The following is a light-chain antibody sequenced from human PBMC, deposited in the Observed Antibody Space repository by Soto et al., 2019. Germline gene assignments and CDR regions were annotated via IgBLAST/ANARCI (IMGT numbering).Light chain of an antibody. J-gene: IGKJ1*01. V-gene: IGKV3-11*01. CDR2: DAS. CDR1: QSVSSY. CDR3: QQRSNWPPT. Sequence: GCTHSQTTLSLSPGERATLSCRASQSVSSYLAWYQQKPGQAPRLLIYDASNRATGIPARFSGSGSGTDFTLTITSLEPEDFAVYYCQQRSNWPPTFGQGTKVDIK.